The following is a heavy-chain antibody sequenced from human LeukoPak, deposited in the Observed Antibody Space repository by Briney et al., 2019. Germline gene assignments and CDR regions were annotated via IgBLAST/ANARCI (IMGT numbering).Heavy chain of an antibody. Sequence: SETLSLTCAVYGGSFSGFYWSWIRQPPGKGLEWIGEINHSGSTNYNPSLKSRVTISVDTSKNQFSLRLNSGTAADTARYYCARVGSGWGDIDYWGQGTLVTVSS. CDR1: GGSFSGFY. CDR2: INHSGST. V-gene: IGHV4-34*01. J-gene: IGHJ4*02. CDR3: ARVGSGWGDIDY. D-gene: IGHD6-19*01.